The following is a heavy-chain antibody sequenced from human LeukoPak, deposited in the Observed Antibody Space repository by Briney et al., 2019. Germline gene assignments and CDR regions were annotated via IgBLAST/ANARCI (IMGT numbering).Heavy chain of an antibody. V-gene: IGHV1-2*02. CDR1: GYTFTGYY. J-gene: IGHJ4*02. Sequence: ASVKVSCKASGYTFTGYYMHWVRQAPGQGLEWMGWINPNSGGTNYAQNFQGRVTMTRDTSISTAYMELSRLRSDDTAVYYCARVTGYFDWLSLLDYWGQGTLVTVSS. CDR3: ARVTGYFDWLSLLDY. CDR2: INPNSGGT. D-gene: IGHD3-9*01.